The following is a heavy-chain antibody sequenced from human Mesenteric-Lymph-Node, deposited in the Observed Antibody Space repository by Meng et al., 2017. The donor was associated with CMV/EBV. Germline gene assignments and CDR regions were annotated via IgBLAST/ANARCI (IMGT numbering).Heavy chain of an antibody. J-gene: IGHJ2*01. CDR1: GYSISSGYY. D-gene: IGHD3-10*01. Sequence: SETLSLTCTVSGYSISSGYYWGWIRQPPGKGLEWIGTIYHSGSTYYNPSLKSRVTISVDTSKNQFSLSLSSVTAADTAVYYCARGGAGSYYNTGYDWYFELWGRGTLVTVSS. V-gene: IGHV4-38-2*02. CDR3: ARGGAGSYYNTGYDWYFEL. CDR2: IYHSGST.